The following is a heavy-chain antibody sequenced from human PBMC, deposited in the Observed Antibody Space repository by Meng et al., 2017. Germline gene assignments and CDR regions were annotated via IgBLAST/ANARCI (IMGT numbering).Heavy chain of an antibody. V-gene: IGHV4-31*03. CDR3: ARDEDISAAGKLFGDY. J-gene: IGHJ4*02. CDR1: GVSISSGGYY. CDR2: IYYSGSN. D-gene: IGHD6-13*01. Sequence: QAVLQEAAAGPVKPYPTLSLTCTGSGVSISSGGYYWSWIRQHPGKGMEWIGYIYYSGSNYYNPLLKGRVTISVDTSKNQFSLKLSSVTAADTAVHYCARDEDISAAGKLFGDYWGQGTLVTVSS.